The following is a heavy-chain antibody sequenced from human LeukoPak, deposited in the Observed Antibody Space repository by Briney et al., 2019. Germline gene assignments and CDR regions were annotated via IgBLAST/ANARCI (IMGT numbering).Heavy chain of an antibody. V-gene: IGHV3-48*04. Sequence: GGSLRLSCVASGFTFSSYSMNWVRQAPGKGLEWVSYISSASGSIYYADSVKGRFTISRDNAKNSLFLRMNSLRAEDTAVYYCARLPAYCSSTSCYYDYWGQGTLVTVSS. J-gene: IGHJ4*02. CDR1: GFTFSSYS. D-gene: IGHD2-2*01. CDR3: ARLPAYCSSTSCYYDY. CDR2: ISSASGSI.